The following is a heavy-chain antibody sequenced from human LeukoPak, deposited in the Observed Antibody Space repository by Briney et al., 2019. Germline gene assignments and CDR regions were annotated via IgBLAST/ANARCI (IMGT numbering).Heavy chain of an antibody. Sequence: HPGGSLRLSCAASGFTFSSYGMSWVRQAPGKGLEWVSAISGSGGSTGYADSVKGRFTISRDNSKNTLYLQMNSLKTEDTAVYYCARGAYSYPFDYWGQGTLVTVSS. CDR1: GFTFSSYG. CDR3: ARGAYSYPFDY. J-gene: IGHJ4*02. CDR2: ISGSGGST. V-gene: IGHV3-23*01. D-gene: IGHD5-18*01.